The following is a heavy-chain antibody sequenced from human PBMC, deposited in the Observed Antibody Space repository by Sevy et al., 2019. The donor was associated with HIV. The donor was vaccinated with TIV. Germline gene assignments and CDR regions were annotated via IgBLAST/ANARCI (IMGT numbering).Heavy chain of an antibody. Sequence: GGSLRLSCAASGFTFSSYGMHWVRQAPGKGLEWVAVIWYDRSNKYYADSVKGRFTISRDNSKNTLYLQMNSLRAEDTAVYYCARVHIAAAGTYYFDYWGQGTLVTVSS. D-gene: IGHD6-13*01. J-gene: IGHJ4*02. V-gene: IGHV3-33*01. CDR2: IWYDRSNK. CDR3: ARVHIAAAGTYYFDY. CDR1: GFTFSSYG.